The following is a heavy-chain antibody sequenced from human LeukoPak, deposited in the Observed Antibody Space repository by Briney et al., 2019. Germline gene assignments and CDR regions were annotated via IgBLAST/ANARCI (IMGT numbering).Heavy chain of an antibody. CDR3: VRDGQGSTPLDY. V-gene: IGHV3-74*01. CDR1: GFTCSSHW. J-gene: IGHJ4*02. CDR2: ISTDGSRP. Sequence: PSGSLRLSGAGSGFTCSSHWMHWVRQAPGKGLVWVSGISTDGSRPRYADSVNGRFTISRDNAKTTLYLQMNSLRAEDTAVYFCVRDGQGSTPLDYWGQGTLVTVSS.